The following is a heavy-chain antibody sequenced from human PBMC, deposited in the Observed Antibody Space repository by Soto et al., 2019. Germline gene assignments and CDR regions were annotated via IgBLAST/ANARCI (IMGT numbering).Heavy chain of an antibody. CDR2: INHSGST. J-gene: IGHJ4*02. V-gene: IGHV4-34*01. CDR3: ASRARSGGNAAYYFDY. D-gene: IGHD2-15*01. Sequence: QVQLQQWGAGLLKPSETLSLTCAVYGGSFSGYYWSWIRQPPGKGLEWIGEINHSGSTNYNQSLKSRVTISVDTSKNQFSLKLSSVTAADTSVYYCASRARSGGNAAYYFDYLGQGTLVTVPS. CDR1: GGSFSGYY.